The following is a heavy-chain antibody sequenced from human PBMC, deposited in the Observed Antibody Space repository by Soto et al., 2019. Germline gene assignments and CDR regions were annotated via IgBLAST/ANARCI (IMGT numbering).Heavy chain of an antibody. V-gene: IGHV3-23*01. CDR3: AKCSPRYSSGLKAYYFVY. Sequence: EVQLLESGGGLVQPGGSLRLSCAASGFTFNSYAMSWVRQAPGKGLEWVSVISGSGGSTYYADSVKGRFTISRDNSKNTLYLQMNSRRAEDTAVYYCAKCSPRYSSGLKAYYFVYGGQVTLVTVSS. J-gene: IGHJ4*02. CDR1: GFTFNSYA. D-gene: IGHD6-19*01. CDR2: ISGSGGST.